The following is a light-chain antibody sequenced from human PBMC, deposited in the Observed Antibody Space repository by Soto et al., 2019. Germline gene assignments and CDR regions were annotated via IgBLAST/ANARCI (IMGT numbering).Light chain of an antibody. V-gene: IGKV3-20*01. J-gene: IGKJ1*01. CDR1: QSVSNY. CDR2: DAS. Sequence: EIVLTQSPTTLSLSPGERATLSCRASQSVSNYLAWYQQKPGQAPRLLIYDASNRATGIPDRFSASGSGTDFTLSISRLEPEDFAVYYCQQYYSLPRTFGQGTKVDI. CDR3: QQYYSLPRT.